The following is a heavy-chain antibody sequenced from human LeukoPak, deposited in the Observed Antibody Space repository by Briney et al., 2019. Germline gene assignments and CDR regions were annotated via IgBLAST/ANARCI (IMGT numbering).Heavy chain of an antibody. CDR2: IIPIFGTA. D-gene: IGHD2-2*02. V-gene: IGHV1-69*05. CDR1: GGTFSSYA. CDR3: ARAIPYYYYYYMDV. J-gene: IGHJ6*03. Sequence: VASVKVSCKASGGTFSSYAISWVRQAPGQGLEWMGRIIPIFGTANYAQKFQGRVTITTDESTSTAYMELSSLRSEDTAVYYCARAIPYYYYYYMDVWGKGTTVTVSS.